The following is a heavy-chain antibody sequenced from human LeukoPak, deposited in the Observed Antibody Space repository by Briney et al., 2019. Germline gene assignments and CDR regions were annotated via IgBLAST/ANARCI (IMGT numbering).Heavy chain of an antibody. CDR1: GGTFSSYA. V-gene: IGHV1-69*04. CDR3: ARGNYYDSSANFS. Sequence: SVKVSCKASGGTFSSYAISWVRQAPGQGLEWMGRIIPILGIANYAQKFQGRVTITADKSTSTAYMELSSLRSEDTAVYYCARGNYYDSSANFSWGQGTLVTVSS. D-gene: IGHD3-22*01. CDR2: IIPILGIA. J-gene: IGHJ5*02.